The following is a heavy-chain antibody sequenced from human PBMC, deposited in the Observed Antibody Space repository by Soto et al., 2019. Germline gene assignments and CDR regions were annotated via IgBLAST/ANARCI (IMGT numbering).Heavy chain of an antibody. Sequence: SETLSLTCTVSGGSISSSSYYWGWIRQPPGKGLEWIGSIYYSGSTYYNPSLKSRVTISVDTSKNQFSLKLSSVTAADTAVYYCARHAARESYQLPYFDYWGQGTLVTVSS. D-gene: IGHD2-2*01. CDR1: GGSISSSSYY. J-gene: IGHJ4*02. CDR3: ARHAARESYQLPYFDY. V-gene: IGHV4-39*01. CDR2: IYYSGST.